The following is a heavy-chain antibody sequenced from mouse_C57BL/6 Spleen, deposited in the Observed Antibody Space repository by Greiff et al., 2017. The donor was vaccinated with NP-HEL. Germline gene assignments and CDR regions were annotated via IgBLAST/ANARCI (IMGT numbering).Heavy chain of an antibody. CDR3: ASITTVVEGYFDV. Sequence: VQLKESGPELVKPGASVQISCQASGYSFTGYYMNWVKQSPEKSLEWIGEINPSTGGTTYNQKFKAKATLTVDKSSSTAYMQLKSLTSEDSAVYYCASITTVVEGYFDVWGTGTTVTVSS. CDR1: GYSFTGYY. V-gene: IGHV1-42*01. J-gene: IGHJ1*03. CDR2: INPSTGGT. D-gene: IGHD1-1*01.